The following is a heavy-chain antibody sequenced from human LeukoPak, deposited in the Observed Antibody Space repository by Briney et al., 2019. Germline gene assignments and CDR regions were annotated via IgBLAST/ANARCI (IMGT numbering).Heavy chain of an antibody. V-gene: IGHV4-31*03. Sequence: SETLSLTCTVSGGSISSGGYYWSWIRQHPGKGLEWIGYIYYSGSTYHNPSLKSRVTISVDTSKNQFSLKLSSVTAADTAVYYCARDRADWDAFDIWGQGTIVTVSS. CDR2: IYYSGST. D-gene: IGHD2-21*01. J-gene: IGHJ3*02. CDR1: GGSISSGGYY. CDR3: ARDRADWDAFDI.